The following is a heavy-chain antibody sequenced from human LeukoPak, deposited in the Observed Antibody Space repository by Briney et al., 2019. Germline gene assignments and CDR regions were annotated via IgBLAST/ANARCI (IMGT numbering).Heavy chain of an antibody. CDR2: TFYNGRT. CDR3: ATAQYSGSWFDY. D-gene: IGHD1-26*01. Sequence: PSETLSLTCSVSGGSITSNYWSWIRQPPGKGLEWIGYTFYNGRTNYNPSLKSRVTISADTSKNQFSLKLSSVTAADTAVYYCATAQYSGSWFDYWGQGALVTVSS. V-gene: IGHV4-59*01. CDR1: GGSITSNY. J-gene: IGHJ4*02.